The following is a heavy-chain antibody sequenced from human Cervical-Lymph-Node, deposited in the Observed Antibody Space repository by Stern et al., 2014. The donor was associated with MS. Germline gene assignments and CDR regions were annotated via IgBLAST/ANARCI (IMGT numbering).Heavy chain of an antibody. CDR1: GYTFTSYG. V-gene: IGHV1-18*01. D-gene: IGHD3-10*01. Sequence: QVQLVQSGAEVKKPGASVKVSCKASGYTFTSYGISWVRQAPGQGLEWMGWISAYNGNTNYAQKLQGRVTMTTDTSTSTAYMELRSLRSDDTAVYYCARDRGSGSGSYRPKYYYYYGMDVWGQGTTVTVSS. CDR3: ARDRGSGSGSYRPKYYYYYGMDV. CDR2: ISAYNGNT. J-gene: IGHJ6*02.